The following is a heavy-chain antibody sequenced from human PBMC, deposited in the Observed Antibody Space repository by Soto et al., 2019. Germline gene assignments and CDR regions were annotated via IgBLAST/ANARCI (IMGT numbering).Heavy chain of an antibody. CDR1: GFTFSSYA. Sequence: GGSLRLSCAASGFTFSSYAMSWVRQAPGKGLEWVSAISGSGGSTYYADSVKGRFTISRDNSKNTLYLQMNSLRAEDTAVYYCAKVLITMIVVVIPGAFDIWGQGTMVTVSS. CDR2: ISGSGGST. CDR3: AKVLITMIVVVIPGAFDI. V-gene: IGHV3-23*01. J-gene: IGHJ3*02. D-gene: IGHD3-22*01.